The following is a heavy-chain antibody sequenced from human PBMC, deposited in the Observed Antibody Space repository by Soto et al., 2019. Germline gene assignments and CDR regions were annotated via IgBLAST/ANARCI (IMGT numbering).Heavy chain of an antibody. CDR2: IYYSGST. D-gene: IGHD3-10*01. CDR3: AREITMVRGGWFDP. Sequence: QVQLQESGPGLVKPSQTLSLTCTVSGGSISSGGYYWSWIRQHPGKGLEWIGYIYYSGSTYYNPSLESRVTISVDTSKNQFSLKLSSVTAADTAVYYCAREITMVRGGWFDPWGQGTLVTVSS. J-gene: IGHJ5*02. V-gene: IGHV4-31*03. CDR1: GGSISSGGYY.